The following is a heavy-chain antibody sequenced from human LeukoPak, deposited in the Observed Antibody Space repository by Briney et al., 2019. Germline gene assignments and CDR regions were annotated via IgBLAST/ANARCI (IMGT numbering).Heavy chain of an antibody. CDR3: ARGVAAYNCWFDF. J-gene: IGHJ4*02. CDR2: INTDGSST. V-gene: IGHV3-74*01. CDR1: GFTFSSYW. Sequence: PGGSLRLSYAASGFTFSSYWMSWVRQAPGKGLVWVSRINTDGSSTNYADSVKGRFTISRDNAKNTLYLQMNSLRADDTAVYFCARGVAAYNCWFDFWGQGTLVTVSS. D-gene: IGHD5-24*01.